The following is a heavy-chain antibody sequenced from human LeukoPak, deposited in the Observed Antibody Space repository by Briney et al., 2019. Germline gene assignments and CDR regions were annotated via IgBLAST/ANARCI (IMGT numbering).Heavy chain of an antibody. CDR3: ARGRGAVAAYYFDY. Sequence: PGGSLRLSCAASGFTVSSNYMSWVRQPPGKGLEWIGEINHSGSTNYNPSLKSRVTISVDTSKNQFSLKLSSVTAADTAVYYCARGRGAVAAYYFDYWGQGTLVTVSS. CDR2: INHSGST. D-gene: IGHD6-19*01. CDR1: GFTVSSNY. J-gene: IGHJ4*02. V-gene: IGHV4-34*01.